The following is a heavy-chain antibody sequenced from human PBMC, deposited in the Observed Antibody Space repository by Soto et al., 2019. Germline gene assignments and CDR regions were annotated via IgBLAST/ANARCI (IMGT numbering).Heavy chain of an antibody. CDR1: GGSISSYY. V-gene: IGHV4-4*07. Sequence: NPSETLSLTCTVAGGSISSYYWSWSRQPAGKGLEWIGRIYTSGSTNYNPSLKSRVTMSVDTSKNQFSLRLSSVTAADTAVYYCARGTYYDFWSGYYTESGGMDVWGQGPTGTVSS. CDR2: IYTSGST. D-gene: IGHD3-3*01. CDR3: ARGTYYDFWSGYYTESGGMDV. J-gene: IGHJ6*02.